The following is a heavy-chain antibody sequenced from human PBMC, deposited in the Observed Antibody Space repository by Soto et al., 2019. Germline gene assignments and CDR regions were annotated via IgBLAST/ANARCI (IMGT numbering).Heavy chain of an antibody. J-gene: IGHJ4*02. V-gene: IGHV3-30*03. CDR1: GFDFTYYA. CDR2: MSSDGSKI. Sequence: QVQLVESGGGAVEPGESLRLSCVASGFDFTYYAMHWVRQAPGKGLESVAVMSSDGSKIHHTDSVKGRFTLSRDNSKXXXXXXXXXXXXXXXXXXXXXXXEGVGGTLGLFDYWGQGTLVSVSS. D-gene: IGHD1-26*01. CDR3: XXXEGVGGTLGLFDY.